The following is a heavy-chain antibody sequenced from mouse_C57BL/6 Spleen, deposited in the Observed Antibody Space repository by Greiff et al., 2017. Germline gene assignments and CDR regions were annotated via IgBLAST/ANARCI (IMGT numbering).Heavy chain of an antibody. CDR1: GYTFTSYW. Sequence: QVQLQQPGAELVRPGSSVKLSCKASGYTFTSYWMHWVKPRPIQGLEWIGNIDPSDSETHYNQKFKDKATLTVDKSSSTAYMQLSSLTSEDSAVYYCAGGSGYWFAYWGQGTLVTVSA. CDR3: AGGSGYWFAY. CDR2: IDPSDSET. J-gene: IGHJ3*01. V-gene: IGHV1-52*01. D-gene: IGHD3-2*02.